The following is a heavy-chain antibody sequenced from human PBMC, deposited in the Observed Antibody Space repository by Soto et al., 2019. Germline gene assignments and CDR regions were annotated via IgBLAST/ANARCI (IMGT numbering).Heavy chain of an antibody. CDR3: TADHWS. CDR1: GFTFSNYA. D-gene: IGHD3-3*01. CDR2: INRKIDGETT. V-gene: IGHV3-15*01. J-gene: IGHJ4*02. Sequence: GGSLRLSCAASGFTFSNYAMTWVRQAPGKGLEWVARINRKIDGETTDYAAPVEGRFTIARDDSKNTLYLQMSSLKIEDTAVYFCTADHWSWGQGTLVTVSS.